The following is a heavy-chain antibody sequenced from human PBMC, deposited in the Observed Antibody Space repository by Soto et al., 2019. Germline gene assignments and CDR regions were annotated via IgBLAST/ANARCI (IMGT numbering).Heavy chain of an antibody. CDR3: ARATSVSKLFDR. Sequence: GGPLRLSCAASGFTLSSYWMHWVRQAPGKGLVWVARINSDESDTTSADAVRGRFTISRDNAKNTLYLEMNSLRAEDTTVYYCARATSVSKLFDRWGQGTLVTVSS. V-gene: IGHV3-74*01. D-gene: IGHD4-4*01. CDR1: GFTLSSYW. CDR2: INSDESDT. J-gene: IGHJ4*02.